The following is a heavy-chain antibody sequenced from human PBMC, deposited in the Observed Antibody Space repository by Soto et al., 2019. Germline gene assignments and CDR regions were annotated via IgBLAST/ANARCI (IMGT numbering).Heavy chain of an antibody. CDR1: GFTVSSNY. V-gene: IGHV3-53*01. J-gene: IGHJ4*02. Sequence: EVQLVESGGGLIQPGGSLRLSCAASGFTVSSNYMSWVRQAPGKGLEWVSVIYSGGSTYYADSVKGRFTISRDKSKNTLYLQMNSLRAEDTAVYYCARVGGYDSSSSNDHWGQGTLVTVSS. CDR2: IYSGGST. D-gene: IGHD3-22*01. CDR3: ARVGGYDSSSSNDH.